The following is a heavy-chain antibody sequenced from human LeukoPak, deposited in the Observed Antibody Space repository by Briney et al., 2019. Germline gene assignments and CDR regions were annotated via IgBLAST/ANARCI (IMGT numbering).Heavy chain of an antibody. V-gene: IGHV1-69*05. CDR2: IIPIFGAA. J-gene: IGHJ4*02. D-gene: IGHD2-15*01. CDR1: GGTFSSYA. CDR3: ARDGDCSGGSCPSY. Sequence: ASVKVSCKASGGTFSSYAISWVRQAPGQGLEWMGRIIPIFGAANYAQKFQGRVTITTDESTSTAYMELSSLRSEDTAVYYCARDGDCSGGSCPSYRGQGTLVTVSS.